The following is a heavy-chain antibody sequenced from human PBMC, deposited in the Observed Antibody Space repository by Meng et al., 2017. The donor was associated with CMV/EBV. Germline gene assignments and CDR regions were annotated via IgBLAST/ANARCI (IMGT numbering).Heavy chain of an antibody. D-gene: IGHD1-14*01. CDR1: GGSISSGDYY. J-gene: IGHJ4*02. Sequence: LVNTSQSRSLPCTVSGGSISSGDYYWSWIRQPPGKGLEWIGYIYYSGSTYYNPSLKSRVTISVDTSKNQFSLKLSSVTAADTAVYYCARVMGPNRTPYYFNYWGQGTLVTVSS. CDR3: ARVMGPNRTPYYFNY. V-gene: IGHV4-30-4*08. CDR2: IYYSGST.